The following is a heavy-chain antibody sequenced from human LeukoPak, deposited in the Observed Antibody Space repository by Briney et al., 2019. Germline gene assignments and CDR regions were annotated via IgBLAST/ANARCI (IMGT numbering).Heavy chain of an antibody. Sequence: GESLKISCKGSRYSFTSYWIGWVRQMPGKGLEWMGIIYPGDSDTRYSPSFQGQVTISADKSISTAYLQWSSLEASDTAMYYCARSLVKQQLEFDYWGQGTLVTVSS. CDR2: IYPGDSDT. J-gene: IGHJ4*02. D-gene: IGHD6-13*01. CDR1: RYSFTSYW. V-gene: IGHV5-51*01. CDR3: ARSLVKQQLEFDY.